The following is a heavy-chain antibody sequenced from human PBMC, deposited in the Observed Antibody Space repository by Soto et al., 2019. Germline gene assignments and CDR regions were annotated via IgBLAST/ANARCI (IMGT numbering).Heavy chain of an antibody. J-gene: IGHJ6*02. CDR3: AGTLGVLRFLEWLSPPGDYYYGMDV. Sequence: PGGSLRLSCAASGFTFSSYSMNWVRQAPGKGLEWVSSISSSSSYIYYADSVKGRFTISRDNAKNSLYLQVNSLRAEDTAVYYCAGTLGVLRFLEWLSPPGDYYYGMDVWGQGTTVTVSS. V-gene: IGHV3-21*01. CDR1: GFTFSSYS. CDR2: ISSSSSYI. D-gene: IGHD3-3*01.